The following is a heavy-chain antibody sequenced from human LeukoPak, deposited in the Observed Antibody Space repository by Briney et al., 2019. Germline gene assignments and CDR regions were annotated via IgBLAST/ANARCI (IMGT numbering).Heavy chain of an antibody. D-gene: IGHD1-26*01. J-gene: IGHJ5*02. Sequence: PSETLSLTCTVSGGSISSYYWSWIRQPPGKGLEWIGSIYYSGSTIYNPSLKSRVTMSVDTSKNQFSLRLSSVTAADTAVYYCARESGGADRWDQGTLVTVSS. V-gene: IGHV4-59*01. CDR2: IYYSGST. CDR3: ARESGGADR. CDR1: GGSISSYY.